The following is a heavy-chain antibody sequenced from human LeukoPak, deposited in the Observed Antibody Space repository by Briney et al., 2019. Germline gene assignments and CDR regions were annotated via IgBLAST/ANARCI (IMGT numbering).Heavy chain of an antibody. D-gene: IGHD3-10*01. V-gene: IGHV4-39*07. Sequence: SETLSLTCTVSGGSINSDAYYCVWLRQPPGKGLEWIGSVYYGGSTYYNSSLKSRVTISADTSKNQFSLKLTSVTAADTAVYYCAGDSHTAKGWFDPWGQGTLVTVSS. J-gene: IGHJ5*02. CDR3: AGDSHTAKGWFDP. CDR1: GGSINSDAYY. CDR2: VYYGGST.